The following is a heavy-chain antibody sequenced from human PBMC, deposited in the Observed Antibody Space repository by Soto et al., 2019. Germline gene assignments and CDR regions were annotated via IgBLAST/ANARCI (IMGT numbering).Heavy chain of an antibody. CDR2: IYPGDSDT. CDR1: GYSFTSYW. V-gene: IGHV5-51*01. D-gene: IGHD3-22*01. Sequence: PGESLKISCKGSGYSFTSYWIGLVRQMPGKGLEWMGIIYPGDSDTRYSPSFQGQVTISADKSISTAYLQWSSLKASDTAMYYCERQMNYYDSSGYYFWRYYYYYGMDVWGQGTTVTVSS. J-gene: IGHJ6*02. CDR3: ERQMNYYDSSGYYFWRYYYYYGMDV.